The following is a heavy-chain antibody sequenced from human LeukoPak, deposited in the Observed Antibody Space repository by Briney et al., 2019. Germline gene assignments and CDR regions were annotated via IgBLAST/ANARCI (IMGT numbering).Heavy chain of an antibody. CDR2: IYASGIT. CDR1: GGSISSYF. V-gene: IGHV4-4*07. D-gene: IGHD1-26*01. Sequence: PSETLSLTCTVSGGSISSYFWSWIRQPAGKGLEWIGRIYASGITNSNPSLKSRVTMSLDTSKNQFPLNLTSVTAADTAVYFCARETADLGRSLDSWGQGALVTVSS. J-gene: IGHJ4*02. CDR3: ARETADLGRSLDS.